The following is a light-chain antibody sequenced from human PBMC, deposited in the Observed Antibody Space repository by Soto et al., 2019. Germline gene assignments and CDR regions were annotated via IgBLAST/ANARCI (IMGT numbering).Light chain of an antibody. V-gene: IGKV1-27*01. CDR1: QGIAPY. CDR3: QKYNSSPLT. J-gene: IGKJ4*01. Sequence: DVQMTQSPSSLSASVGDRVTITCRASQGIAPYLAWFQQKPGKVPRLLIYATSTLQSGVPSRFSGSRSGTDFTLTISSLQPEEVATYYCQKYNSSPLTFGGGTKVEIK. CDR2: ATS.